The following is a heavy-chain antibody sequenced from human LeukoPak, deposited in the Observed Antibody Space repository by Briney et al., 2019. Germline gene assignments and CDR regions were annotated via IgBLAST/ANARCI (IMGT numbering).Heavy chain of an antibody. J-gene: IGHJ4*02. CDR3: AKVRSSWYSDY. CDR2: ISYDGSNK. Sequence: GGALRLSCAAPGFTFSSYVMTGVRRAPGKGLGGGAVISYDGSNKYYADSVKGRFTISRDNSKNTLYLQMNSLRAEDTAVYYCAKVRSSWYSDYWGQGTLVTVSS. V-gene: IGHV3-30*18. D-gene: IGHD6-13*01. CDR1: GFTFSSYV.